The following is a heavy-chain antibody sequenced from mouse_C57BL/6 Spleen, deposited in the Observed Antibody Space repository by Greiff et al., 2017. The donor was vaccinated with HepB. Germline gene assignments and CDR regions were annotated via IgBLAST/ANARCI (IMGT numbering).Heavy chain of an antibody. J-gene: IGHJ4*01. D-gene: IGHD2-4*01. Sequence: VQLQQSGPELVKPGASVKISCKASGYAFSSSWMNWVKQRPGKGIEWIGRIYPGDGDTNYNGKFKGKATLTADKSASTAYMQLSSLTSEDSAVYFCARGGMGYDDEGYAMDYWGQGTSVTVSS. CDR1: GYAFSSSW. CDR2: IYPGDGDT. CDR3: ARGGMGYDDEGYAMDY. V-gene: IGHV1-82*01.